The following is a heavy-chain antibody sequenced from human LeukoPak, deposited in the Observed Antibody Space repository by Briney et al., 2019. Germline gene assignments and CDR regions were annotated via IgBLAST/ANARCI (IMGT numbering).Heavy chain of an antibody. CDR2: IIPIFGTI. D-gene: IGHD5/OR15-5a*01. J-gene: IGHJ6*03. CDR1: GGSFSNDG. Sequence: SVKVSCKVSGGSFSNDGFSWVRQAPGQGLEWMGGIIPIFGTINYAQKFQGRVTITADKSTGTAYMELSSLRSEDTAVYYCARDVFEITRYAYYYYCYMDVWGKGTTVTVSS. V-gene: IGHV1-69*06. CDR3: ARDVFEITRYAYYYYCYMDV.